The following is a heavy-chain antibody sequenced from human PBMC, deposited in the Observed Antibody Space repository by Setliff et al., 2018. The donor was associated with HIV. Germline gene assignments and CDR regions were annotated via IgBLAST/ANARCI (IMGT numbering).Heavy chain of an antibody. CDR2: ITDSGNT. J-gene: IGHJ6*02. V-gene: IGHV4-59*01. CDR3: ARETQQSYNIVTGYNYYYGMDV. Sequence: KPSETLSLTCNLSGDSISSYYWTWIGQSPGNRLEWLGYITDSGNTNYNPSLRRRVTISADPSKNPVSLRLRAVTAADTAVYCCARETQQSYNIVTGYNYYYGMDVWGQGTTVTVSS. CDR1: GDSISSYY. D-gene: IGHD3-9*01.